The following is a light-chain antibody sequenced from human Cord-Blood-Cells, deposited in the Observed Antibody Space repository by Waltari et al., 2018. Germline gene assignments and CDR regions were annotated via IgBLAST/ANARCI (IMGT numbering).Light chain of an antibody. J-gene: IGLJ3*02. CDR2: SNN. CDR3: AAWDDSLNGGV. V-gene: IGLV1-44*01. Sequence: QSVLTQPPSASGTPGQRVTISCSGSSSNIGSNTVNWYQPLPGTAPKLLIYSNNQRPSGVPDRFSGSKSGTSASLASSGLQSEDEADYYCAAWDDSLNGGVFGGGTKLTVL. CDR1: SSNIGSNT.